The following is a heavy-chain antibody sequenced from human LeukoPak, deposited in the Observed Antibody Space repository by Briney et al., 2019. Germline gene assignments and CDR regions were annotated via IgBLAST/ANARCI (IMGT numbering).Heavy chain of an antibody. J-gene: IGHJ4*02. V-gene: IGHV1-69*01. D-gene: IGHD6-13*01. CDR1: GGTFSSYA. Sequence: SVRVSCKASGGTFSSYAISWVRQAPGQGLEWMGGITPIFGTANYAQKFQGRVTITADESTSTAYMELSSLRSEDTAVYYCARASIAAGAPWDYWGQGTLVTVSS. CDR3: ARASIAAGAPWDY. CDR2: ITPIFGTA.